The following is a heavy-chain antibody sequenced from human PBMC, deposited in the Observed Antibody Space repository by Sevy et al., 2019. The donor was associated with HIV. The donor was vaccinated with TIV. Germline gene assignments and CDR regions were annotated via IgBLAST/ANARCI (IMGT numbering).Heavy chain of an antibody. CDR2: ISYGGVNK. CDR3: ARVAVEYCTNDCYHRFDH. CDR1: GFTFHTYA. V-gene: IGHV3-30-3*01. D-gene: IGHD2-8*01. Sequence: GGSLRLSCAASGFTFHTYAVLWVRQAPGKGLEWLTLISYGGVNKYYADSVKGRFTISRDNSKNTLYLQMDSLRVEDTALYYCARVAVEYCTNDCYHRFDHWGQGTLVTVSS. J-gene: IGHJ4*02.